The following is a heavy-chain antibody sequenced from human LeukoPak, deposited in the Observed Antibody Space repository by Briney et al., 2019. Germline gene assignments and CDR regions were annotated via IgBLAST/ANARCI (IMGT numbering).Heavy chain of an antibody. CDR2: ISGDGGST. CDR3: AKDPWGQLAHPGDY. J-gene: IGHJ4*02. V-gene: IGHV3-43*02. D-gene: IGHD6-6*01. Sequence: PGGSLRLPCAASGFTFDDYAMHWVRQAPGKGLGWVSLISGDGGSTYYADSVKGRFTISRDNSKNSLYLQMNSLRTEDTALYYCAKDPWGQLAHPGDYWGQGTLVTVSS. CDR1: GFTFDDYA.